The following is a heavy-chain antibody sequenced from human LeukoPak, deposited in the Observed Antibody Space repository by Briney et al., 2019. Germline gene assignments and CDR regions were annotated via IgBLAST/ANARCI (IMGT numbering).Heavy chain of an antibody. CDR3: ARLGLSIVGAEADY. J-gene: IGHJ4*02. Sequence: PSETLSLTCTVSGGSIGSTSYYWGWIRQPPGKGLEWIGSIYYSGSTYYNPSLKSRVTISVDTSKKQFSLNLSFVTAADTAVYYCARLGLSIVGAEADYWGQGILVTVSS. V-gene: IGHV4-39*01. CDR2: IYYSGST. CDR1: GGSIGSTSYY. D-gene: IGHD1-26*01.